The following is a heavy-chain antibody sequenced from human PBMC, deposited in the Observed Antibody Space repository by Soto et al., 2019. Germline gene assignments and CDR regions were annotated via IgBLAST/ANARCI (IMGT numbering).Heavy chain of an antibody. CDR2: ISAYNNST. CDR1: GYTFSSHG. J-gene: IGHJ4*02. D-gene: IGHD3-3*01. CDR3: AREIFDTTTYYRY. V-gene: IGHV1-18*01. Sequence: QVQLVQSRAEVKKSGASVKISCKASGYTFSSHGISWVRQAPGQGLEWMGWISAYNNSTDHAQKLQGRITMTTDTSTSTAYMELRSLTSDDTAVYYCAREIFDTTTYYRYWGQGTLVTVSS.